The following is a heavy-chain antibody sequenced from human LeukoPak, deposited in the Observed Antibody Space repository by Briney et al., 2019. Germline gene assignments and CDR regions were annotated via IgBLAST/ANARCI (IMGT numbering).Heavy chain of an antibody. CDR3: ARGIASGVGATTYYFDY. V-gene: IGHV1-2*06. CDR1: GYTFTGNY. D-gene: IGHD1-26*01. Sequence: ASVKVSCKASGYTFTGNYMHWVRQAPGQGLEWMGRINPNSGGTNYAQKFQGRVTMTRDTSISTAYMDLSRLRNDDTAVYYCARGIASGVGATTYYFDYWGQGSLVTVSS. J-gene: IGHJ4*02. CDR2: INPNSGGT.